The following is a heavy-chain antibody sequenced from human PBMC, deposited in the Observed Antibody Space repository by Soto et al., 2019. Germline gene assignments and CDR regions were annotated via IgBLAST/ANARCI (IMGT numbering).Heavy chain of an antibody. Sequence: GESLKISCKGSGYSFTSYWIGWVRQMPGKGLEWMGIIYPGDSDTRYSPSFQGQVTISADKSISTAYLQWSSLKASDTAMYYCARYSGYDVYYYYGMDVWGQGTTVTVS. CDR3: ARYSGYDVYYYYGMDV. V-gene: IGHV5-51*01. CDR2: IYPGDSDT. J-gene: IGHJ6*02. CDR1: GYSFTSYW. D-gene: IGHD5-12*01.